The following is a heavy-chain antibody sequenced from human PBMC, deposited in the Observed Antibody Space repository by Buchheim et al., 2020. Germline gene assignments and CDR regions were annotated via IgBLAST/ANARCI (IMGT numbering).Heavy chain of an antibody. CDR1: GGSFSGYY. V-gene: IGHV4-34*01. J-gene: IGHJ3*02. D-gene: IGHD6-19*01. CDR2: INHSGST. Sequence: QVQLQQWGAGLLKPSETLSLTRAVYGGSFSGYYWSWIRQPPGKGLEWIGEINHSGSTNYNPSLKSRVTISVDTSKNQFSLKLSSVTAADTAVYYCARVYSSGWVRWSAFDIWGQGT. CDR3: ARVYSSGWVRWSAFDI.